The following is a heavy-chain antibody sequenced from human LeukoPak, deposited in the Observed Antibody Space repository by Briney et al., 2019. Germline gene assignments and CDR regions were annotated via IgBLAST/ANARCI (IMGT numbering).Heavy chain of an antibody. CDR2: IYTSGST. Sequence: SETLSLTCTVSGGSISSYYWSWIRQPPGKGLEWIGYIYTSGSTNYNPSLKSRVTISVDTSKNQFSLKLSSGTAADTAVYYCARYCSSTSCRSSDYRGQGTLVTVSS. J-gene: IGHJ4*02. V-gene: IGHV4-4*09. CDR3: ARYCSSTSCRSSDY. CDR1: GGSISSYY. D-gene: IGHD2-2*01.